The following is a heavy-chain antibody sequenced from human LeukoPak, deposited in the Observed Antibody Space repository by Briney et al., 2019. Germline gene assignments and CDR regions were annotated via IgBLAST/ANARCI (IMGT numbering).Heavy chain of an antibody. Sequence: GGSLRLSCAASGFIFSSYSMNWVRQAPGKGPEWISSINDNSHYIYYADSVRGRFTTSRDNAKSSLYLQMNSLRAEDTAVYYCSWIRGALGFYFMDVWGKGTTVTISS. J-gene: IGHJ6*03. V-gene: IGHV3-21*03. CDR2: INDNSHYI. CDR3: SWIRGALGFYFMDV. CDR1: GFIFSSYS. D-gene: IGHD3-10*01.